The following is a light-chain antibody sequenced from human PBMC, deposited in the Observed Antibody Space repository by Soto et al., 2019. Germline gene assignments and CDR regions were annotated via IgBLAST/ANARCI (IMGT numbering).Light chain of an antibody. CDR2: GAS. CDR1: QSVGSN. Sequence: EIVLTQSPATLSVSPGERATLSFGASQSVGSNLPWYQQKPGQAPRLLIYGASNRATGIPDRFSGSGSGTDFILTISRLEPEDFAVYYCQQYGSSGTFGQGTKVDIK. CDR3: QQYGSSGT. J-gene: IGKJ1*01. V-gene: IGKV3-20*01.